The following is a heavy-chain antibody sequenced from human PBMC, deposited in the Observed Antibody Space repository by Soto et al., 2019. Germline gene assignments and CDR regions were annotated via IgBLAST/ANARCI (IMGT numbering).Heavy chain of an antibody. Sequence: GGSLRLSCAASGFTFSSYAMSWVRQAPGKGLEWVSAISGSGGSTYYADSVKGRFTISRDNSKNTLYLQMNSLRAEDTAVYYCAKASVFDFWSGYFLFDYWGQGTXVTVSS. CDR3: AKASVFDFWSGYFLFDY. D-gene: IGHD3-3*01. CDR1: GFTFSSYA. CDR2: ISGSGGST. J-gene: IGHJ4*02. V-gene: IGHV3-23*01.